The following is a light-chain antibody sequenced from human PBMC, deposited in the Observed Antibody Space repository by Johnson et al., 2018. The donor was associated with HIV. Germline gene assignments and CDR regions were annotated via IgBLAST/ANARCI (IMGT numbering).Light chain of an antibody. CDR2: ENN. V-gene: IGLV1-51*02. Sequence: SVLTQPPSVSAAPGQKVTISCSGSSSNIGNNYVSWYQQLPGTAPKLLIYENNKRPSGIPYRFSGSRSGTSATLGITGLQTEDEADYYCGTWDSSLSAGVFGTGTKVTVL. CDR1: SSNIGNNY. J-gene: IGLJ1*01. CDR3: GTWDSSLSAGV.